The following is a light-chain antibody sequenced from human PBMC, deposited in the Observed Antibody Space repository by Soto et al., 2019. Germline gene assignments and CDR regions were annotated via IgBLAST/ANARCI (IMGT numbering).Light chain of an antibody. CDR1: SSDVGSYNY. J-gene: IGLJ1*01. CDR2: XVT. V-gene: IGLV2-14*01. CDR3: SSYRSSSTYV. Sequence: QSALTQPASVSGSPGQSITISCTGTSSDVGSYNYVSWYQQHPGPAXKLMIXXVTXXXSXVPXRFSASKSGXXXXLTISGLQAGDEADYYCSSYRSSSTYVFGTGTKLTVL.